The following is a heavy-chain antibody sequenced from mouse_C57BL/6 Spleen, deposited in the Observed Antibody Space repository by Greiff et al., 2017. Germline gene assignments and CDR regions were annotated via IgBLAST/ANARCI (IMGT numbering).Heavy chain of an antibody. CDR3: ARGYYCSSFFAY. J-gene: IGHJ3*01. D-gene: IGHD1-1*01. CDR2: IDPANGNT. V-gene: IGHV14-3*01. Sequence: VQLKESVAELVRPGASVKLSCTASGFNIKNTYMHWVKQRPGQGLEWIGRIDPANGNTKYAVKFQGKATLTADTSSSTAYMQLSSLTSEDTAIYYCARGYYCSSFFAYWGQGTLVTVSA. CDR1: GFNIKNTY.